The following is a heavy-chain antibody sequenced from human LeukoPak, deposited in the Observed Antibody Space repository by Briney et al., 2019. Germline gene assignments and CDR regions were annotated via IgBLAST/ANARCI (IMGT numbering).Heavy chain of an antibody. CDR2: INHSGRT. J-gene: IGHJ4*02. CDR3: AARLYSSSWYVDY. D-gene: IGHD6-13*01. CDR1: GGSFSGYY. V-gene: IGHV4-34*01. Sequence: SETLSLTCAVYGGSFSGYYWGWIRQPPGKGLEWIGEINHSGRTNYNPSLKSRVTISVDTSKNQFSLKLSSVTAADTAVYYCAARLYSSSWYVDYWGRGTLVTVSS.